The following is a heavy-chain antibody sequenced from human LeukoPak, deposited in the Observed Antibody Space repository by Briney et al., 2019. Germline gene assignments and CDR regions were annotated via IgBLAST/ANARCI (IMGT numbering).Heavy chain of an antibody. Sequence: PGGSLRLSCAASGFTFSSYAMHWVRQAPGKGLEYVSAISSNGGSTSYANSVKGRFTISRDNSKNTLYLQMGSLRAEDTAVYYCARRLEYSGSKGVFDYWGQGTLVTVSS. CDR3: ARRLEYSGSKGVFDY. J-gene: IGHJ4*02. D-gene: IGHD1-26*01. V-gene: IGHV3-64*01. CDR1: GFTFSSYA. CDR2: ISSNGGST.